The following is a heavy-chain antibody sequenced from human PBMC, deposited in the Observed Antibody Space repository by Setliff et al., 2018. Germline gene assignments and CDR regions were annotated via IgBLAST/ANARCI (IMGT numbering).Heavy chain of an antibody. D-gene: IGHD2-15*01. CDR1: GYEFTNYW. CDR2: LFPGDSDT. Sequence: PGESLKISCKTSGYEFTNYWIAWVRQTPGKGLEWMGSLFPGDSDTRYSPSFQGRVTISADKSISTAYLQWSSLKASDTAMYYCATLGTVVVDAFDFWGQGTRVTVSS. J-gene: IGHJ3*01. V-gene: IGHV5-51*01. CDR3: ATLGTVVVDAFDF.